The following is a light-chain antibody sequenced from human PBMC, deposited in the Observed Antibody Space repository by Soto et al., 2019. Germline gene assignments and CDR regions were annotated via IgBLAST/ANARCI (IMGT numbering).Light chain of an antibody. CDR3: GTWDGSLSADV. J-gene: IGLJ1*01. CDR1: SSDIGINY. V-gene: IGLV1-51*01. CDR2: DNN. Sequence: QSVLTQPPSVSAAPGQKVTISCSGSSSDIGINYVSWYQQLPGTAPKLLIYDNNERPSGIPDRFSGYKSDTSAALGITGLQTGDEADYYCGTWDGSLSADVFGTGTKLTVL.